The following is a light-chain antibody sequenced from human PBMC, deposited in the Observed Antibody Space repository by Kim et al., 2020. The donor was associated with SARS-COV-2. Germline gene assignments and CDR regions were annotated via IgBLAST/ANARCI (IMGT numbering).Light chain of an antibody. Sequence: DIVLTQSPATLSVSPGERATLSCGASQSVSRNSLAWYQHKPGLAPRLLIYGASTRAADTPDRFGGGGSGADFSLTITRMEPEDFAVYYCQQYGSSPVTFGGGTKVEIK. CDR1: QSVSRNS. J-gene: IGKJ4*01. V-gene: IGKV3D-20*01. CDR2: GAS. CDR3: QQYGSSPVT.